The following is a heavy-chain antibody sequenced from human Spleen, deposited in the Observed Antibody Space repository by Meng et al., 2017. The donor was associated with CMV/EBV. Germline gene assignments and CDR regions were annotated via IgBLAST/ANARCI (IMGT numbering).Heavy chain of an antibody. V-gene: IGHV1-2*02. CDR1: GYTFTGYY. D-gene: IGHD6-19*01. J-gene: IGHJ3*02. CDR3: ARDIPSVIAVAGI. Sequence: ASVKVSCKAYGYTFTGYYLHWVRQAPGQGLEWMGWLKPNGGGTDYAQKFQGRVTMTRDTSDDTAYMELSRLRSDDTAVYYCARDIPSVIAVAGIWGQGTMVTVSS. CDR2: LKPNGGGT.